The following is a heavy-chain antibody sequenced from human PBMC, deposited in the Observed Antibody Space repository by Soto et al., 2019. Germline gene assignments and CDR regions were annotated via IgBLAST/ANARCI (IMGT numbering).Heavy chain of an antibody. Sequence: GGSLRLSCAASGFTFSSYAMHWVRQAPGKGLEWVAVISYDGSNKYYADSVKGRFTISRDNSKNTLYLQMNSLRAEDTAVYYYARGWGGVRSDAFDIWGQGTMVTVSS. CDR1: GFTFSSYA. CDR2: ISYDGSNK. CDR3: ARGWGGVRSDAFDI. J-gene: IGHJ3*02. D-gene: IGHD3-16*01. V-gene: IGHV3-30-3*01.